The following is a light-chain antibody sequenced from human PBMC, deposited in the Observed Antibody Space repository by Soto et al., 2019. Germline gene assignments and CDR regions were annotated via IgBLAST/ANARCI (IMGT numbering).Light chain of an antibody. CDR3: QQYQSFSPLT. CDR1: QSISFW. J-gene: IGKJ4*01. V-gene: IGKV1-5*01. Sequence: DLQITQSPSTLAASVVDRVTNTCPASQSISFWLAWFQQKPGKAPKLLIYDASSLESGVPSRFSGSGSGTEFTLTIRSLQPDDFATYYCQQYQSFSPLTFGGGTKVDIK. CDR2: DAS.